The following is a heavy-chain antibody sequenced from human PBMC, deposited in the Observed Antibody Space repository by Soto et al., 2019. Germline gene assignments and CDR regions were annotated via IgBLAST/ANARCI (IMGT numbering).Heavy chain of an antibody. CDR2: ISWNSGSI. CDR3: ANFAAGAFDI. J-gene: IGHJ3*02. Sequence: GGSLRLSCAASGFTLNHYAMTWVRQAPGKGLEWVSGISWNSGSIGYADSVKGRFTISRDNAKNSLYLQMNSLRAEDTALYYCANFAAGAFDIWGQGTMVTVSS. CDR1: GFTLNHYA. V-gene: IGHV3-9*01. D-gene: IGHD6-13*01.